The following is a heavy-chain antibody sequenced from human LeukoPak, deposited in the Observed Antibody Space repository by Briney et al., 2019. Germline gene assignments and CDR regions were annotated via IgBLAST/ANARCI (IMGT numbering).Heavy chain of an antibody. CDR1: GFSLSTSGMC. Sequence: SGPTLVNPTQTLTLTCTFSGFSLSTSGMCVSWIRQPPGKALEWLARIDWDDDKYYSTSLKTRLTISKDTSKNQVVLTMTKMDPVDTATYYCARKRSAAGNYYFDYWGQGTLVTVSS. CDR2: IDWDDDK. D-gene: IGHD6-13*01. V-gene: IGHV2-70*11. CDR3: ARKRSAAGNYYFDY. J-gene: IGHJ4*02.